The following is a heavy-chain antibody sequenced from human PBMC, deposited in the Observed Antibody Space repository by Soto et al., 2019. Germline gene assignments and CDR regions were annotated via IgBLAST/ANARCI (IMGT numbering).Heavy chain of an antibody. Sequence: GASVKVSCKASGYTFTSYGISWVRQAPGQGLERMGWISAYNGNTNYAQKLQGRVTMTTDTSTSTAYMELRSLRSDDTAVYYCARDDYLYYYYYGMDVWGQGTTVTVSS. CDR2: ISAYNGNT. D-gene: IGHD4-17*01. CDR3: ARDDYLYYYYYGMDV. CDR1: GYTFTSYG. J-gene: IGHJ6*02. V-gene: IGHV1-18*01.